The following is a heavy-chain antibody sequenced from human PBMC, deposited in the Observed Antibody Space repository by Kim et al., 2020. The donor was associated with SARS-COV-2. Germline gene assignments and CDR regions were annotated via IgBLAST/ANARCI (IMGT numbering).Heavy chain of an antibody. D-gene: IGHD5-12*01. CDR3: AKGGRWLQLVHFVY. CDR2: ISYDGSNK. Sequence: GGSLRLSCAASGFTFSSYGMHWVRQAPGKGLEWVAVISYDGSNKYYADSVKGRFTISRDNSKNTLYLQMNSLRAEDTAVYYCAKGGRWLQLVHFVYWGQGTLVTVSS. J-gene: IGHJ4*02. V-gene: IGHV3-30*18. CDR1: GFTFSSYG.